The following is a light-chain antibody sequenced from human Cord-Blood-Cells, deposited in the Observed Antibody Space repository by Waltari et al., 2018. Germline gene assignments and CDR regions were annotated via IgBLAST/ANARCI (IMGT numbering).Light chain of an antibody. V-gene: IGKV1-33*01. J-gene: IGKJ5*01. CDR2: DAS. CDR3: QQYDNLPIT. Sequence: DIQMTQSPSSLSASVGDRVTITCQASQDISYYLNWYQHKPGKAPKLLIYDASNLETGVSSRFSGSGSGTDFTFTISSLQPEDIATYYCQQYDNLPITFGQGTRLEIK. CDR1: QDISYY.